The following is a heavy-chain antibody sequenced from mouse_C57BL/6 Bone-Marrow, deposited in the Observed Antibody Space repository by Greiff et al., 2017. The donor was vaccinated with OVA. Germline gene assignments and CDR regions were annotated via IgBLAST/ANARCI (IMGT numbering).Heavy chain of an antibody. CDR2: IYPETGGT. J-gene: IGHJ3*01. CDR1: GYTFTDYE. Sequence: VQLVESGAELVRPGASVTLSCQASGYTFTDYEMHWVKQTPVPGLEWIGAIYPETGGTAFHQKFKGKAIRTADKSSSTAYMELRSLTAEDAAVYYCTRRGAYWGQGTLVTVSA. V-gene: IGHV1-15*01. CDR3: TRRGAY.